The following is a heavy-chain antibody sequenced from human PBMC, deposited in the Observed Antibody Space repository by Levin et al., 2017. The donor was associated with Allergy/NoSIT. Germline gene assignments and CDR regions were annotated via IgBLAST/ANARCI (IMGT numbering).Heavy chain of an antibody. V-gene: IGHV3-74*01. Sequence: AGGSLRLSCAASRFTFINYWMHWVRQAPGKGLVWVSRIDSDGSGTIYADSVKGRFTISRDNAKNTLYLQMNSLRAEDTAVYYCARGGPYHAFDIWGQGTMVTVSS. J-gene: IGHJ3*02. D-gene: IGHD2-2*02. CDR3: ARGGPYHAFDI. CDR1: RFTFINYW. CDR2: IDSDGSGT.